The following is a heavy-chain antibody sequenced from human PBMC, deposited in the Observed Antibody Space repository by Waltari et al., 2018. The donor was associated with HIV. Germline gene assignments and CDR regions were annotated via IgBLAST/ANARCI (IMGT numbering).Heavy chain of an antibody. V-gene: IGHV4-39*01. Sequence: QLHLQESGPGLVKPSETLSLTCSVSGASLSSSSYYWAWIRQPPGKGLEWIGAIYYSGTAYYNPSVKSRVSASLDASKSELSLKLTSVTATDTALYYCARLRFHSLYYFDSWGPGILVTVSS. CDR3: ARLRFHSLYYFDS. CDR2: IYYSGTA. J-gene: IGHJ4*02. D-gene: IGHD3-16*01. CDR1: GASLSSSSYY.